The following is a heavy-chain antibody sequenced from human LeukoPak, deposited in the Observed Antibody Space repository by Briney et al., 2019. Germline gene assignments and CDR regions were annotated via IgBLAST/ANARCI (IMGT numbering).Heavy chain of an antibody. CDR1: GYSFTSYW. D-gene: IGHD6-13*01. CDR3: ARRGIAAAETYYFDY. CDR2: IYPGGSDT. J-gene: IGHJ4*02. V-gene: IGHV5-51*01. Sequence: GESLKISCKGSGYSFTSYWIGWVRQMPGKGLEWMGIIYPGGSDTRYSPSFQGQVTISADKSISTAYLQWSSLKASDTAMYYCARRGIAAAETYYFDYWGQGTLVTVSS.